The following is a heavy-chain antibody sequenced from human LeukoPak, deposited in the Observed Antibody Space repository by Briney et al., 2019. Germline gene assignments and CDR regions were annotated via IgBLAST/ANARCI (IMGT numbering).Heavy chain of an antibody. CDR2: MYYSGGT. CDR1: GGSISSSSYY. CDR3: AGSVPAPYSSGGGWFDP. D-gene: IGHD6-19*01. Sequence: PSETLSLTCTVSGGSISSSSYYWGRIRQPPGKGLEWIGSMYYSGGTYYSPSLKSRLIISVDTSKNQFSLRLSSVTAADTAVYYCAGSVPAPYSSGGGWFDPWGQGTLVTVSS. J-gene: IGHJ5*02. V-gene: IGHV4-39*01.